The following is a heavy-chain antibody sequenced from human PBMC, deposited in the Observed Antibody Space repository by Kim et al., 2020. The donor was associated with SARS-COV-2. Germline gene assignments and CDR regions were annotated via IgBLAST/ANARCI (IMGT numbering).Heavy chain of an antibody. V-gene: IGHV3-23*01. Sequence: DSGKARFPLSRDNSKNTLYLQMISLGTEDTAVYYCATPRSTIAAAGEFYYWGQGTLVTVSS. D-gene: IGHD6-13*01. J-gene: IGHJ4*02. CDR3: ATPRSTIAAAGEFYY.